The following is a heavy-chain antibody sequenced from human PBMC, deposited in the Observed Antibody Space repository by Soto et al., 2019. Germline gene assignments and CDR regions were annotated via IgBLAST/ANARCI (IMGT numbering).Heavy chain of an antibody. CDR2: IYYSGST. Sequence: QVQLQESGPGLVKPSQTLSLTCTVSGGSISSGDYYWNWIRQPPGKGLEWIGYIYYSGSTYYNPSLKSRVTIAVDTSKNQFSLKLSAVTAAATAVDYCSRNSGSFLFDYWGQGTLVTVSS. V-gene: IGHV4-30-4*01. CDR1: GGSISSGDYY. D-gene: IGHD1-26*01. CDR3: SRNSGSFLFDY. J-gene: IGHJ4*02.